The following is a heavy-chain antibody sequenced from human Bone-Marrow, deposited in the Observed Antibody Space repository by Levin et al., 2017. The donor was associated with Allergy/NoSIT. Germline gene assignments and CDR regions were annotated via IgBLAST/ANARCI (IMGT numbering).Heavy chain of an antibody. D-gene: IGHD3-3*01. V-gene: IGHV4-4*02. CDR3: AKYREGITISGGYYDYMHV. Sequence: SETLSLTCAVSGGSITSSNWWSWVRQSPDKGLEWIGEIYYTGETRYKPSLKSRVIMSVDKSKNQFSLKLNSVTAADTAVYYCAKYREGITISGGYYDYMHVWGKGTTVIVSS. J-gene: IGHJ6*03. CDR2: IYYTGET. CDR1: GGSITSSNW.